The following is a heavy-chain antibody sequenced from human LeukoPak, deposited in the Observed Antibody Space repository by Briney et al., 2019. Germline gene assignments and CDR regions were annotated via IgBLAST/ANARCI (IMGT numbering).Heavy chain of an antibody. CDR2: IKQDGSEK. J-gene: IGHJ6*04. CDR1: GFTFSNYW. D-gene: IGHD3-10*02. Sequence: GGSLRLSCAASGFTFSNYWISWVRQAPGKGLDWVANIKQDGSEKDYVDSVKGRFTISRDNAKNSLYLQMNSLRAEDTAVYYCAELGITMIGGVWGKGTTVTISS. CDR3: AELGITMIGGV. V-gene: IGHV3-7*01.